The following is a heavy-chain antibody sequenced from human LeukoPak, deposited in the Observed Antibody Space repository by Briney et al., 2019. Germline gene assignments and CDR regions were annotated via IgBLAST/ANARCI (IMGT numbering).Heavy chain of an antibody. Sequence: KPSETLSLTCAVYGGSFSGYYWSWIRQPPGKGLEWIGEINHSGSTNYNPSLKSRVTISVDTSKNQFSLKLSSVTAADTAVYYCARGSHTMTYWGQGTLVTVSS. V-gene: IGHV4-34*01. CDR3: ARGSHTMTY. CDR1: GGSFSGYY. CDR2: INHSGST. D-gene: IGHD3-22*01. J-gene: IGHJ4*02.